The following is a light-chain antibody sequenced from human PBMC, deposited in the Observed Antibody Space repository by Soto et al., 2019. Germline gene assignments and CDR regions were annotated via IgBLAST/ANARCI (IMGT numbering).Light chain of an antibody. CDR2: AVT. CDR3: FSYTASDMWV. Sequence: QSALTQPRSVSGSPGQSVTISCTGTNSDVGAYTLVSWYQQLPGKAPKLIISAVTYRPSGVPDRFSGSKSGNTASLTISGLQTEDEDDYYCFSYTASDMWVFGGGTKLTVL. J-gene: IGLJ3*02. V-gene: IGLV2-11*01. CDR1: NSDVGAYTL.